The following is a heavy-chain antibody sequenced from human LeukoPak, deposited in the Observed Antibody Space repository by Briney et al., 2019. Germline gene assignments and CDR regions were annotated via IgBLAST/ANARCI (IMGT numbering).Heavy chain of an antibody. CDR2: ISSSSSYI. V-gene: IGHV3-21*01. J-gene: IGHJ5*02. CDR1: GFTFSSYS. D-gene: IGHD3-10*01. Sequence: GRSLRLSCAASGFTFSSYSMNWVRQAPGKGLEWVSSISSSSSYIYYADSVKGRFTISRDNAKNSLYLQMNSLRAEDTAVYYCAREGNYYGSGSYYFTPPSWFDPWGQGTLVTVSS. CDR3: AREGNYYGSGSYYFTPPSWFDP.